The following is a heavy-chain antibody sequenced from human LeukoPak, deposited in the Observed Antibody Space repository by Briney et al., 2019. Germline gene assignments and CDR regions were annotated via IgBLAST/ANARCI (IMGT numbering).Heavy chain of an antibody. CDR2: ISWNSGSI. CDR3: AKSHCSSTSCGIDY. Sequence: GRSLRLSCAASGFTFDDYAMHWVRQAPGEGLEWVSGISWNSGSIGYADSVKGRFTISRDNAKNSLYLQVNSLRAEDTALYYCAKSHCSSTSCGIDYWGQGTLVTVSS. V-gene: IGHV3-9*01. D-gene: IGHD2-2*01. J-gene: IGHJ4*02. CDR1: GFTFDDYA.